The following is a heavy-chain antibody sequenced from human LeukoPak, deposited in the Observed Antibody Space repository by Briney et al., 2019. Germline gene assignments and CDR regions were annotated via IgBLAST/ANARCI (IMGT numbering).Heavy chain of an antibody. J-gene: IGHJ5*02. D-gene: IGHD6-19*01. CDR3: ARLSSGWYRGWFDP. CDR2: IYSGGST. Sequence: GGSLRLSCAASGFTVSSKYMSWVRQAPGKGLEWVSVIYSGGSTYYADSAKGRFTISRDNSKNTLYLQMNSLRAEDTAVYYCARLSSGWYRGWFDPWGQGTLVTVSS. V-gene: IGHV3-66*02. CDR1: GFTVSSKY.